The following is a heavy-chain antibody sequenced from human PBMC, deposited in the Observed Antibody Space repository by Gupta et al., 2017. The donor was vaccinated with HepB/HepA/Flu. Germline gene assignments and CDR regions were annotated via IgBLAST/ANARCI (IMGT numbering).Heavy chain of an antibody. CDR1: GFTVSNYW. CDR2: INSDGSST. J-gene: IGHJ3*01. D-gene: IGHD1-26*01. V-gene: IGHV3-74*01. CDR3: TRVSGSSALGGFDL. Sequence: EVQLVESGGGLVQPGGSLRLSCAASGFTVSNYWMHWVRQAPGKGLVWVSRINSDGSSTIYADSVKGRFTISRDNAKNTLYLQMNSLRAKDTAIYYCTRVSGSSALGGFDLWGLGTMVTVSS.